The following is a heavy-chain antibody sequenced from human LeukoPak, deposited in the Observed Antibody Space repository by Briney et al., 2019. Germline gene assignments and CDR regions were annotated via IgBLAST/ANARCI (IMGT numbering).Heavy chain of an antibody. J-gene: IGHJ6*03. CDR3: ARVAQSYYYYMDV. V-gene: IGHV4-34*01. CDR2: VNPGGST. Sequence: SETLSLTCAAYAGSFSGYNWTWIRQPPGKGLEWIGEVNPGGSTSYNPSLKSRVTISLDTSKKQFSLKLSSVTAADTAVYYCARVAQSYYYYMDVWGKGTTVTVSS. CDR1: AGSFSGYN. D-gene: IGHD5-24*01.